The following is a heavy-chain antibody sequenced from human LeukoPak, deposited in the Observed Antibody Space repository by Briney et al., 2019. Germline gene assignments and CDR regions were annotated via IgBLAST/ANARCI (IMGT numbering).Heavy chain of an antibody. J-gene: IGHJ4*02. D-gene: IGHD2-2*01. CDR1: GFTFGSYW. V-gene: IGHV3-7*01. CDR2: IKQDGSEK. CDR3: ASPNRSRTFDY. Sequence: GGSLRLSCAASGFTFGSYWMSWVRQAPGKGLEWVANIKQDGSEKYYVDSVKGRFTISRDNAKNSLYLQMNSLRAEDTAVYYCASPNRSRTFDYWGQGTLVTVSS.